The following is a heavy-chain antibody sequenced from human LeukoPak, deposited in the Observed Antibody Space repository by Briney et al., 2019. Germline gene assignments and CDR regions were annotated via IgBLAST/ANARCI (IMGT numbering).Heavy chain of an antibody. Sequence: PGGSLRLSCVASGFSFSDSVIHWVRQAPGKGLEWVAVISHDVKTTYYADSAKGRFTISRDNAKNSLYLQMNSLRAEDTAVYYCARGGSMKQLVGRGGRYFDYWGQGTLVTVSS. CDR3: ARGGSMKQLVGRGGRYFDY. D-gene: IGHD6-6*01. CDR2: ISHDVKTT. J-gene: IGHJ4*02. CDR1: GFSFSDSV. V-gene: IGHV3-30*04.